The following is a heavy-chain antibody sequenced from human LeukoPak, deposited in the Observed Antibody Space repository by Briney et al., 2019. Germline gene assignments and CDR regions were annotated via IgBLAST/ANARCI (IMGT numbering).Heavy chain of an antibody. J-gene: IGHJ4*02. CDR3: ARAGSSGWSLDY. CDR2: ISYDGSNK. Sequence: GGSLRLSCAASGFTFSSYAMHWVRQAPGEGLEWVAVISYDGSNKYYADSVKGRFTISRDNSKNTLYLQMNSLRAEDTAVYYCARAGSSGWSLDYWGQGTLVTVSS. D-gene: IGHD6-19*01. V-gene: IGHV3-30-3*01. CDR1: GFTFSSYA.